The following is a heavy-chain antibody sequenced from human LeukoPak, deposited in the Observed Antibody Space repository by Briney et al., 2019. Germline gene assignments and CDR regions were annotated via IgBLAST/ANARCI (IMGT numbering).Heavy chain of an antibody. D-gene: IGHD2-2*01. Sequence: KPSETLSLTCTVSGGSISSYYWSWFRQPPGKGLEWIGYIYYSGSTNYNPSLKSRVTISVDTSKNQFSLKLSSVTAADTAVYYCAGVPAAMWGYYGMDVWGQGTTVTVSS. J-gene: IGHJ6*02. CDR3: AGVPAAMWGYYGMDV. CDR1: GGSISSYY. V-gene: IGHV4-59*08. CDR2: IYYSGST.